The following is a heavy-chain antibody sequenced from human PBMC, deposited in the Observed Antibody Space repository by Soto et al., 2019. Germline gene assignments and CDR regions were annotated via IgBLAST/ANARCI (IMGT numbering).Heavy chain of an antibody. V-gene: IGHV3-23*01. J-gene: IGHJ4*02. CDR3: AKERGVYGDYGTNDC. CDR1: GFTFSSYA. CDR2: ISGSGGST. D-gene: IGHD4-17*01. Sequence: GGSLRLSCAASGFTFSSYAMSWVRQAPGKGLEWVSAISGSGGSTYYAKSVKGRFTITRDNSKNTLYLQMNSLRAEDTAVYYCAKERGVYGDYGTNDCWGQGALVTVSS.